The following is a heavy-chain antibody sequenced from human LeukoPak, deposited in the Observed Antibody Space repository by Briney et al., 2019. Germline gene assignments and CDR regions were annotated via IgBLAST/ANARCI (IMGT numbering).Heavy chain of an antibody. CDR1: GFTFSSYG. D-gene: IGHD3-22*01. Sequence: PGRSLRLSCAASGFTFSSYGMHWVRQAPGEGLEWVAVISYDGSNKYYADSVKGRFTISRDNSKNTLYLQMNSLRAEDTAVYYCAKAYYYDSSGYAREGYFDYWGQGTLVTVSS. CDR3: AKAYYYDSSGYAREGYFDY. CDR2: ISYDGSNK. V-gene: IGHV3-30*18. J-gene: IGHJ4*02.